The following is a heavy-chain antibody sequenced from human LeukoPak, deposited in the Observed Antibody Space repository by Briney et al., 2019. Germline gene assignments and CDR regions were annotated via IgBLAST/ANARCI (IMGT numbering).Heavy chain of an antibody. CDR1: GDSIIGYY. CDR2: IYYSGST. V-gene: IGHV4-59*01. D-gene: IGHD2-21*02. CDR3: AREGWTATAIDY. J-gene: IGHJ4*02. Sequence: SETLSLTCTVSGDSIIGYYWTWIRQPPGKGLEWIGYIYYSGSTNYNPSLKSRVTISVDTSKNQFSLKLSSVTAADTAVYYCAREGWTATAIDYWGQGTLVTVSS.